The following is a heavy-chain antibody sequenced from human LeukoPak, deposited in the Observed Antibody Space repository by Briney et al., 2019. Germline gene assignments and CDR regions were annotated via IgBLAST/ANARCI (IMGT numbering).Heavy chain of an antibody. J-gene: IGHJ4*02. CDR2: MNPNSGNT. CDR3: ARGGYSGYDNDY. CDR1: GYTFTSYD. D-gene: IGHD5-12*01. Sequence: ASVKVSCKASGYTFTSYDINWVRQATGQGLEWMGWMNPNSGNTGYAQKFQGRVTITRNTSISTAYMELSSLRSEDTAVYYCARGGYSGYDNDYRGQGTLVTVSS. V-gene: IGHV1-8*03.